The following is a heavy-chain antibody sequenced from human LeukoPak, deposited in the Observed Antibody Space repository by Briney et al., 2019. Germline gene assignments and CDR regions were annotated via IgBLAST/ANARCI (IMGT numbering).Heavy chain of an antibody. J-gene: IGHJ4*02. CDR3: AKPYYYGSRSYMDY. CDR2: ISGGGGST. V-gene: IGHV3-23*01. CDR1: EFTFSNYA. Sequence: PGGSLRLSCAASEFTFSNYAMNWVRQAPGKGLEWVSGISGGGGSTYYADSVKGRFTISRDNSKNMLYLQMNSLRAEDTAVYYCAKPYYYGSRSYMDYWGQGTLVTVSS. D-gene: IGHD3-10*01.